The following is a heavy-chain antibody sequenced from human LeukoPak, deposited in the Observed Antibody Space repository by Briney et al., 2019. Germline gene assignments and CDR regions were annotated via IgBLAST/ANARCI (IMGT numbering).Heavy chain of an antibody. CDR2: ISGSGGST. D-gene: IGHD6-19*01. V-gene: IGHV3-23*01. CDR1: GFTFSSYA. CDR3: AKDSSGWYRGNWFDP. Sequence: PGGSLRLSCAASGFTFSSYAMSWVRQAPGKGLEWVSAISGSGGSTYYADSVKGRFTISRDNSKNTLYLQMNSLRAEDTAVYYCAKDSSGWYRGNWFDPWGQGTLVTVSS. J-gene: IGHJ5*02.